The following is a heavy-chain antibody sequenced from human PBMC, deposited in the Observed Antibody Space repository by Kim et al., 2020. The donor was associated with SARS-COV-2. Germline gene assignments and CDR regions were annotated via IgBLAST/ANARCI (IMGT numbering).Heavy chain of an antibody. V-gene: IGHV3-23*01. CDR3: AKDLAYCGGDCYSPQGD. J-gene: IGHJ4*02. CDR1: GFTFSSYA. Sequence: GGSLRLSCAASGFTFSSYAMSWVRQAPGKGLEWVSAISGSGGSTYYADSVKGRFTISRDNSKNTLYLQMNSLRAEDTAVYYCAKDLAYCGGDCYSPQGDWGQGTLVTVSS. CDR2: ISGSGGST. D-gene: IGHD2-21*02.